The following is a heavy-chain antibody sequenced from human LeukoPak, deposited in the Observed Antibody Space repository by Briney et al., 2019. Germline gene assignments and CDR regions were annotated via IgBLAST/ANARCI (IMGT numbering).Heavy chain of an antibody. CDR3: AKVGAAAGSFDY. V-gene: IGHV3-23*01. Sequence: GGSLRLSCAASGFTFSSYVMSWVRQAPGKGLEWVSAISGSGGSTYYADSVKGRFTISRDNSKNTLYLQMNSLRAEDTAVYYCAKVGAAAGSFDYWGQGTLVTVSS. CDR2: ISGSGGST. CDR1: GFTFSSYV. J-gene: IGHJ4*02. D-gene: IGHD6-13*01.